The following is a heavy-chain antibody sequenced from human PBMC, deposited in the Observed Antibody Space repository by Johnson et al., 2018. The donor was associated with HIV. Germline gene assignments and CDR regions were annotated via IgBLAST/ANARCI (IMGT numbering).Heavy chain of an antibody. J-gene: IGHJ3*02. CDR3: AREGEGYSSSWYDAFDI. V-gene: IGHV3-30-3*01. CDR2: ISYDGSNK. CDR1: GFTFSSYA. D-gene: IGHD6-13*01. Sequence: QLVESGGGVVQPGRSLRLSCAASGFTFSSYAMHWVRQAPAKGLEWVAVISYDGSNKYYADYVKGRFTISRDSSKNTLYLQMNSLRAEDTALYYCAREGEGYSSSWYDAFDIWGQGTMVTVSS.